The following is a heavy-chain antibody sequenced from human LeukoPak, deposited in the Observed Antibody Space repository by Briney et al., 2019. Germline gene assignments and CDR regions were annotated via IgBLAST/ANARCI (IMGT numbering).Heavy chain of an antibody. CDR2: IYYSGST. D-gene: IGHD6-13*01. J-gene: IGHJ4*02. CDR1: GGSISSGGYY. CDR3: ARLSSGSSSWYDIDY. V-gene: IGHV4-31*03. Sequence: SQTLSLTCTVSGGSISSGGYYWSWIRQHPGTGLEWLGYIYYSGSTNYNPSLKSRVTISVDTSKNQFSLKLSSVTAADTAVYYCARLSSGSSSWYDIDYWGQGTLVTVSS.